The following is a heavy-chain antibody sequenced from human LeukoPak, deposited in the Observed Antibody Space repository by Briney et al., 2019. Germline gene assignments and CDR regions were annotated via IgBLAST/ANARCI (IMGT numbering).Heavy chain of an antibody. V-gene: IGHV3-7*03. Sequence: GGSLRLSCAASGFTFSSYWMSWVRQAPGKGLEWVANIKQDGSEKYYVDSVKGRFTISRDNAKNSLYLQMNSLRAEDMALYYCAKAAPGGSGSYRGGYYFDYWGQGTLVTVSS. CDR3: AKAAPGGSGSYRGGYYFDY. D-gene: IGHD3-10*01. J-gene: IGHJ4*02. CDR1: GFTFSSYW. CDR2: IKQDGSEK.